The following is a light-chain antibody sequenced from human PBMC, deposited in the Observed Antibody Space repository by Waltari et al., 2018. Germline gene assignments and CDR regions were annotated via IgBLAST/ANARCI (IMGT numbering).Light chain of an antibody. CDR3: CSYAGSHVV. CDR1: SSDVGSYNL. J-gene: IGLJ2*01. CDR2: EGS. V-gene: IGLV2-23*01. Sequence: QSALTQPASVSGSPGKSITISCTGTSSDVGSYNLVSWYQQHPGKAPKLMIYEGSKRPSGVSNRFSGSKSSNTASLTISGLQAEDEADYYCCSYAGSHVVFGGGTKLTVL.